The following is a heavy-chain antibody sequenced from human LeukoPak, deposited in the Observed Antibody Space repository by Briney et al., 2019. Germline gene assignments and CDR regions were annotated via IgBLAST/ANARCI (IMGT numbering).Heavy chain of an antibody. J-gene: IGHJ6*03. D-gene: IGHD6-19*01. CDR2: ISSSSSYI. CDR3: ARAPTYSSGWYYYYYMDV. V-gene: IGHV3-21*01. Sequence: GGSLRLSCAASGFTFSSYSMNWVRQAPGKGLEWVSSISSSSSYIYYTDSVKGRFTISRDNAKNSLYLQMNSLRAEDTAVYYCARAPTYSSGWYYYYYMDVWGKGTTVTVSS. CDR1: GFTFSSYS.